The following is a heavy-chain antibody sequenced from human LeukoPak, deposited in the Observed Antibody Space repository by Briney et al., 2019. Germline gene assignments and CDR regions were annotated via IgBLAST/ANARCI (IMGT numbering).Heavy chain of an antibody. CDR2: INPNSGGT. Sequence: ASVKVSCKASGYTFTAYYMHWVRQAPGQGLEWMGWINPNSGGTNYVQKFQGRVTMTRDTSISTAYMELSRLTSDDTAVYYCARRGHGDLDYRGQGTLVTVSS. D-gene: IGHD4-17*01. V-gene: IGHV1-2*02. J-gene: IGHJ4*02. CDR1: GYTFTAYY. CDR3: ARRGHGDLDY.